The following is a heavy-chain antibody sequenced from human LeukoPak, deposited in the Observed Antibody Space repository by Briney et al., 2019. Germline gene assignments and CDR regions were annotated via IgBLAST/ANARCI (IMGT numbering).Heavy chain of an antibody. Sequence: PSETLSLTCTVSGGSISSYYWSWIRQPPGKGLEWIEYIYTSGSTNYNPSLKSRVTISVDTSKNQFSLKLSSVTAADTAVYYCARVIAARPAYYYYYMDVWGKGTTVTVSS. CDR3: ARVIAARPAYYYYYMDV. CDR1: GGSISSYY. D-gene: IGHD6-6*01. J-gene: IGHJ6*03. CDR2: IYTSGST. V-gene: IGHV4-4*09.